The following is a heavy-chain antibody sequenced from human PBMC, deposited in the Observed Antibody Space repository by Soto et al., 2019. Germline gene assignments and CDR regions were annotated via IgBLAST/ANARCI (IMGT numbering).Heavy chain of an antibody. CDR1: GYTFTSYG. J-gene: IGHJ6*02. V-gene: IGHV1-18*01. Sequence: QVQLVQSGAEVKKPGASVMVSCKASGYTFTSYGISWVRQAPGQGLEWMGWISAYNGNTNYAQKLQGRVTMTTDTSTSTASMELRSLRSDDTAVYYCARSRLAARPYYYGTDVWCQGTTFTVSS. D-gene: IGHD6-6*01. CDR3: ARSRLAARPYYYGTDV. CDR2: ISAYNGNT.